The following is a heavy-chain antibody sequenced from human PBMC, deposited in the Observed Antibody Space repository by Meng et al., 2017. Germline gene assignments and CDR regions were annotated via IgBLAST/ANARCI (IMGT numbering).Heavy chain of an antibody. CDR2: ISGSGGST. CDR1: GFTFSSYA. CDR3: AKGVIGVVAAATPVYFDY. D-gene: IGHD2-15*01. Sequence: GESLKISCAASGFTFSSYAMSWVRQAPGKGLEWVSAISGSGGSTYYADSVKGRFTISRDNSKNTLYLQMNSLRAEDTAVYYCAKGVIGVVAAATPVYFDYWGQGTLVTVSS. V-gene: IGHV3-23*01. J-gene: IGHJ4*02.